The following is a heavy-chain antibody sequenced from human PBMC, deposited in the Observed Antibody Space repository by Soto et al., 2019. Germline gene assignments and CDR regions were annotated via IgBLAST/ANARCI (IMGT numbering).Heavy chain of an antibody. V-gene: IGHV3-9*01. J-gene: IGHJ4*02. CDR2: IRWHSNII. Sequence: EVQLVESGGGLVQPGRSLRLSCAASGFTFDDYAMHWVRRVPGKGLAWVSSIRWHSNIIGYADSVKGRFPISRDNAKNSLYLQMNRLRPEDTALYYCAKGGPDGFCSGGRCYFDYWGQGTLVTVSS. D-gene: IGHD2-15*01. CDR3: AKGGPDGFCSGGRCYFDY. CDR1: GFTFDDYA.